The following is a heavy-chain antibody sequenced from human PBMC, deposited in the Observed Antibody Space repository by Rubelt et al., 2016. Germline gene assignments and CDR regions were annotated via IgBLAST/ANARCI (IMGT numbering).Heavy chain of an antibody. J-gene: IGHJ5*02. D-gene: IGHD6-6*01. CDR1: GGSVSSGSYY. CDR3: EKRSIAARRGWFDP. CDR2: IYYSGST. V-gene: IGHV4-61*01. Sequence: GPGLVKPSETLSLTCTVSGGSVSSGSYYWSWIRQPPGKGLEWIGYIYYSGSTNYNPSLKSRVTISVDTSKNQFSLKLSSVTAADTAVYYCEKRSIAARRGWFDPWGQGTLVTVSS.